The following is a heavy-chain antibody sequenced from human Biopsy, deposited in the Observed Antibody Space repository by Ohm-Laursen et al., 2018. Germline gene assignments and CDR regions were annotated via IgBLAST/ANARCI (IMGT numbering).Heavy chain of an antibody. Sequence: SLRLSCAASGFIFSSYWMNWVRQTPEKGLEWVANMNQDGSEEHYVDSVKGRFTISRDNSKSSLYLQMNSLRGEDTAVYYCERGPSGTAAGRFASWGQGTLVTVSS. V-gene: IGHV3-7*04. D-gene: IGHD6-13*01. J-gene: IGHJ4*02. CDR1: GFIFSSYW. CDR2: MNQDGSEE. CDR3: ERGPSGTAAGRFAS.